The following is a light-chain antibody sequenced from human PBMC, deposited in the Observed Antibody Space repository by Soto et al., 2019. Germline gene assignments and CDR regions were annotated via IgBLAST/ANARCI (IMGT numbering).Light chain of an antibody. Sequence: DIVMTQSPDSLAVSLGERATINCKSSQSVLYSSNSKNYLAWFQQKPGQPPQLIIYWASTRESGVPERFSGSGSGTDFTLTISSLEAEDVAFYWCQQYFDVPFTFGGGTKVDIK. V-gene: IGKV4-1*01. CDR3: QQYFDVPFT. CDR2: WAS. CDR1: QSVLYSSNSKNY. J-gene: IGKJ4*01.